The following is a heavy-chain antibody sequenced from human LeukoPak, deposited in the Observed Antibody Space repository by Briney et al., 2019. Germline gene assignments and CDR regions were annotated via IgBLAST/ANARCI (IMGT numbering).Heavy chain of an antibody. Sequence: PGGSLRLSCAASGFTFSSYGMHRVRQAPGKGLEWVAFIRNDGGDKYYADSVKGRFTISRDNSKNTLYLQMNSLRAEDTAVYYCAKVLSSSWGYFGFWGQGTLVTVSS. D-gene: IGHD6-13*01. CDR1: GFTFSSYG. J-gene: IGHJ4*02. V-gene: IGHV3-30*02. CDR2: IRNDGGDK. CDR3: AKVLSSSWGYFGF.